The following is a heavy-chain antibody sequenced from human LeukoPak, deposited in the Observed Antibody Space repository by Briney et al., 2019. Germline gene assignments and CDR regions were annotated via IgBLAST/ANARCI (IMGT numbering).Heavy chain of an antibody. J-gene: IGHJ4*02. D-gene: IGHD3-22*01. CDR1: GFTFSSYG. CDR2: ISSSGSTV. Sequence: GGSLRLSCAASGFTFSSYGMYWFRQAAGQGLQWVAYISSSGSTVYYADSVKGRFTISRDNAKNSLFLQMNSLRAEDTADYYCAREKFYDNSGYDYWGQGTLVTVSS. CDR3: AREKFYDNSGYDY. V-gene: IGHV3-48*03.